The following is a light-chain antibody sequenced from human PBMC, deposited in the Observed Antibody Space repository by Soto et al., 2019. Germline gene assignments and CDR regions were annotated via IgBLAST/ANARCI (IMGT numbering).Light chain of an antibody. J-gene: IGKJ1*01. Sequence: DIQMTQSPSSVSASVGDRVTLTCRASQGIGDRLAWYQQKPGKVPQLLIYFASTLGSGVPSRFSGSGSGTDFILTINTLQADDFATYYCLHTYSFPRTFVQGTKVDIK. CDR3: LHTYSFPRT. V-gene: IGKV1-12*01. CDR2: FAS. CDR1: QGIGDR.